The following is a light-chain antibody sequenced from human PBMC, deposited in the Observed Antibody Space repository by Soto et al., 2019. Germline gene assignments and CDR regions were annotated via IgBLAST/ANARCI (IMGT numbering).Light chain of an antibody. CDR1: QSVSSSS. J-gene: IGKJ1*01. Sequence: EIGLTQSPATLSLSTGETATLSCRASQSVSSSSLAWYQQKPGQAPRLLIFGASTRAAGFPDRFSGSGSGTDFTLTISRLEPEDFAVYYCQQYGSSPRTFGQGTKVE. CDR2: GAS. CDR3: QQYGSSPRT. V-gene: IGKV3-20*01.